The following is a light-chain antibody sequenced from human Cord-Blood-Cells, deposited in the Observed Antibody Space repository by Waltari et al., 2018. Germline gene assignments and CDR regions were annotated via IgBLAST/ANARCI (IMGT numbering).Light chain of an antibody. Sequence: DIQMTQSPSSLSASVGDRVTITCRASQSISSYLNWYQQKPGKAPKLLIYAASSLQSGVPSRFSDSGSGTDFTLTISSLQPEDFATYYCQQSYSTPQFGQGTKVEIK. J-gene: IGKJ1*01. CDR3: QQSYSTPQ. V-gene: IGKV1-39*01. CDR2: AAS. CDR1: QSISSY.